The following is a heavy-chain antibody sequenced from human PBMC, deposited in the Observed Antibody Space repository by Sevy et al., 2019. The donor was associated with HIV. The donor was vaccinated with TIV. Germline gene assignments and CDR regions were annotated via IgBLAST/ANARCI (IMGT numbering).Heavy chain of an antibody. J-gene: IGHJ6*03. CDR2: ISAYNGNT. Sequence: ASVKVSCKASGYTFTSYGISWVRQAPGQGLEWMGWISAYNGNTNYAQKLQGRVTMTTDTSTSTAYMELRSLGSDDTAVYYCARLTYYDFWSGYYRESGYYYYYMDVWGKGTTVTVSS. CDR1: GYTFTSYG. CDR3: ARLTYYDFWSGYYRESGYYYYYMDV. D-gene: IGHD3-3*01. V-gene: IGHV1-18*01.